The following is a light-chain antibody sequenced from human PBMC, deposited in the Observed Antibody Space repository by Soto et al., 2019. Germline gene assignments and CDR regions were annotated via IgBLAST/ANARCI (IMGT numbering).Light chain of an antibody. CDR3: LLAYGGDYV. J-gene: IGLJ7*01. CDR1: TGAVTGDYY. CDR2: RAT. V-gene: IGLV7-43*01. Sequence: QAVVTQEPSLTVSPGETVTLTCASNTGAVTGDYYPNWFQQKPGQAPRTLIYRATNRYSWTPARFSGSLLGGKAALTLSAVQPEDEADYYCLLAYGGDYVFGSGTQLTVL.